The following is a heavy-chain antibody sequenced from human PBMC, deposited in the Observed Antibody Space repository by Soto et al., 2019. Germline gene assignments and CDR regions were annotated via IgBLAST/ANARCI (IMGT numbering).Heavy chain of an antibody. Sequence: SETLSLTCPVYGGSFSGYFWNWIRQSPGKGLEWIGKVNHTGRNNYNPSLKSRVTISMDMSKNQFSLKLTSVPAADTAVYYCARGGSSDWQVAFDFWGQGTMVTVSS. J-gene: IGHJ3*01. V-gene: IGHV4-34*01. CDR3: ARGGSSDWQVAFDF. D-gene: IGHD6-19*01. CDR2: VNHTGRN. CDR1: GGSFSGYF.